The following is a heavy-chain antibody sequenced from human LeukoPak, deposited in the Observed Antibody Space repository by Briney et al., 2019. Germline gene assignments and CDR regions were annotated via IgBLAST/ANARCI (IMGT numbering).Heavy chain of an antibody. D-gene: IGHD6-13*01. Sequence: GGSLRLSCAASGFTFSSYAMSWVRQAPGKGLEWVSAISGSGGSTYYADSVKGRFTISRDNSKNTLYLQMNSLRAEDTAVYYCAKRPPYPPGIAAAGYNWFDPWGQGTLVTVSS. CDR2: ISGSGGST. J-gene: IGHJ5*02. CDR3: AKRPPYPPGIAAAGYNWFDP. V-gene: IGHV3-23*01. CDR1: GFTFSSYA.